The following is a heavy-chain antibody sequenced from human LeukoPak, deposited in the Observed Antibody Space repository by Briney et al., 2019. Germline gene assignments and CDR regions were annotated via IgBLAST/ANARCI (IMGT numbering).Heavy chain of an antibody. Sequence: SVTVSCKASGYTFTGYNINWVRHTPGQGLEWIGWINPDSGGTNIGQKFQSRVTITRDTSISTVHMELSRLRSDDTAVYSCSRDFGDYGDYRYYYFPGMDVWGQGTMVTVSS. CDR2: INPDSGGT. CDR1: GYTFTGYN. CDR3: SRDFGDYGDYRYYYFPGMDV. D-gene: IGHD4-17*01. J-gene: IGHJ6*02. V-gene: IGHV1-2*02.